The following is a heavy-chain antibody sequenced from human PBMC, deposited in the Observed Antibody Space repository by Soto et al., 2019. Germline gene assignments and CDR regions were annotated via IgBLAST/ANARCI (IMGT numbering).Heavy chain of an antibody. CDR3: ARGGITIFGVGRGAFDI. CDR2: IYSGGST. D-gene: IGHD3-3*01. CDR1: GFTVSSNY. Sequence: EVQLVESGGGLVQPGGSLRLSCAASGFTVSSNYMSWVRQAPGKGLEWVSVIYSGGSTYYADSVKGRFTISRDNSKNTLYLQRNRLRAEDTAVYYCARGGITIFGVGRGAFDIWGQGTMVTVSS. V-gene: IGHV3-66*01. J-gene: IGHJ3*02.